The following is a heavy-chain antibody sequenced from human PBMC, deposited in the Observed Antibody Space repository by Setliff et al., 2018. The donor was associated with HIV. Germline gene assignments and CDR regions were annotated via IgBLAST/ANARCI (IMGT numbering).Heavy chain of an antibody. CDR1: DASISNYH. Sequence: PSETLSLTCTVSDASISNYHWCWIRQPPGKGLEWIGYIYYSGSTNYNPSLKSRVTISIDTSTNQFSLKSSAVTAADTAVYYCARLFIPNYFDPWGQGTLVTVSS. CDR3: ARLFIPNYFDP. J-gene: IGHJ5*02. CDR2: IYYSGST. D-gene: IGHD2-21*01. V-gene: IGHV4-59*08.